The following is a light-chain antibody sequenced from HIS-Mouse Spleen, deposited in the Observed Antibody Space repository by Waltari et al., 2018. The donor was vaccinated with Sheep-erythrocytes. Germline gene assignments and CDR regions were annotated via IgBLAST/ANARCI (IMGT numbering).Light chain of an antibody. J-gene: IGLJ3*02. CDR1: ALPKKY. CDR2: EDS. CDR3: YSTDSSGNHSNWV. Sequence: SYELTQPPSVSLSPGQTARITCSGDALPKKYAYWYQQKSGQAPVLVIYEDSKRPSGIAEGFSGSSSGTMATLTISGAQVEDEADYYCYSTDSSGNHSNWVFGGGTKLTVL. V-gene: IGLV3-10*01.